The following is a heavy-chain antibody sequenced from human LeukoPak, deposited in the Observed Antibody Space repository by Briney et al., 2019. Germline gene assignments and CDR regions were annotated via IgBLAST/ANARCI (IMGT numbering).Heavy chain of an antibody. J-gene: IGHJ3*02. CDR2: MYTNGNT. CDR3: ARDGAAEYPNLVTDAFDI. CDR1: GGSISTYY. D-gene: IGHD6-13*01. V-gene: IGHV4-4*07. Sequence: SETLSLTCTVSGGSISTYYWSWIRQPAGMGLGWIGRMYTNGNTHYNPSLKSRVTMSVDTSKNQFSLKLSSVTAADTAVYYCARDGAAEYPNLVTDAFDIWGQGTMVTVSS.